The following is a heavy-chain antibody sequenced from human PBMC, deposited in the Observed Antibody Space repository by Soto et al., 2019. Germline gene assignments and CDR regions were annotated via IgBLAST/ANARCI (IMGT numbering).Heavy chain of an antibody. V-gene: IGHV4-31*03. CDR2: IYYSGST. J-gene: IGHJ4*02. Sequence: SETLSLTCTVSGGSISSGGYYWSWIRQHPGKGLEWIGYIYYSGSTYYNPSLKSRVTISVDTSKNQFSLKLSSVTAADTAVYYCARGGYSNYVGSDYWGQGALVTVSS. CDR1: GGSISSGGYY. CDR3: ARGGYSNYVGSDY. D-gene: IGHD4-4*01.